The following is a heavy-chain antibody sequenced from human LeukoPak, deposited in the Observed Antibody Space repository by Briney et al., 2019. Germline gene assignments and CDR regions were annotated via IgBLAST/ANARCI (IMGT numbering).Heavy chain of an antibody. CDR2: ISSSSSYI. CDR3: ARDDHYYYYGMDV. V-gene: IGHV3-21*01. CDR1: GFTFSSDS. J-gene: IGHJ6*02. Sequence: GRTLRLSCAASGFTFSSDSMNWVRQAPGKGLEWVSSISSSSSYIYYADSVKGRFTISRDNAKNSLYLQMNSLRAEDTAVYYCARDDHYYYYGMDVWGQGTTVTVSS.